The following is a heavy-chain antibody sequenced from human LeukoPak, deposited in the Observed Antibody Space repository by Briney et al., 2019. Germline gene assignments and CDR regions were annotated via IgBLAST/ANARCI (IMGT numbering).Heavy chain of an antibody. V-gene: IGHV3-73*01. D-gene: IGHD2-15*01. J-gene: IGHJ4*02. Sequence: GGSLRLSCAASGFTFSGSAMHWVRQASGKGPEWIGRIRSKADSYATAYAASVKGRFTITRDDSKNTAYLQLNSLKTEDTAVYYCARAECRGGGCPYFDFWGQGTLVTVST. CDR2: IRSKADSYAT. CDR1: GFTFSGSA. CDR3: ARAECRGGGCPYFDF.